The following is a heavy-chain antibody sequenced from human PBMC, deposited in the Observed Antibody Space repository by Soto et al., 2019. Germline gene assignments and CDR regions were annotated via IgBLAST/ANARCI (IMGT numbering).Heavy chain of an antibody. CDR3: AKDVMSSSSWSEYFQH. V-gene: IGHV3-23*01. D-gene: IGHD2-2*01. CDR1: GFTFSSYA. J-gene: IGHJ1*01. Sequence: GGSLRLSCVASGFTFSSYAMSWVRQAPGKGLEWVSAMSGDAVSTYYADSVKGRFTISRDNSKKTVYLQMNSLRAEDTALYYCAKDVMSSSSWSEYFQHWGQGTLVTVSS. CDR2: MSGDAVST.